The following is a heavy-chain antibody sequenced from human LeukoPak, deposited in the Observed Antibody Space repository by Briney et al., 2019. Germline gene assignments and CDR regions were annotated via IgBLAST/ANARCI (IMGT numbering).Heavy chain of an antibody. J-gene: IGHJ5*01. CDR2: IHYNGNT. CDR3: AGGYSSGWYRGWFDP. V-gene: IGHV4-59*01. Sequence: PSETLSLTCTVSGGSMSSYYWNWIRQPPGKGLEWIGHIHYNGNTNYNPSLKSGVTISVDTSKNQFSLKLSSVTAADTAVYSCAGGYSSGWYRGWFDPWGQGTLVIVFS. D-gene: IGHD6-19*01. CDR1: GGSMSSYY.